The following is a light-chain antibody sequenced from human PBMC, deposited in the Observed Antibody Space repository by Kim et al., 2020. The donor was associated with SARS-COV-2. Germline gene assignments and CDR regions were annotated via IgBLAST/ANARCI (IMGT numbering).Light chain of an antibody. V-gene: IGKV3-20*01. Sequence: WSPGESATLSCRASQSISSTYFAWYQHKPGQAPRLRIYAASSRATGIPDRFSGSGSGTDFTLTISRLEPEDSAVYFCQQYGSAITFGQGTRLEIK. CDR1: QSISSTY. J-gene: IGKJ5*01. CDR2: AAS. CDR3: QQYGSAIT.